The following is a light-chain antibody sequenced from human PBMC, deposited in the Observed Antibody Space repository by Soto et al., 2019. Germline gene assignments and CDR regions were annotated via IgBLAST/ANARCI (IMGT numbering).Light chain of an antibody. Sequence: DIQMTQSPSTLPASVGDRVTITCRASQTISGWLAWYQQRPGKAPNLLIFDASTLESGVPSRFSGSGSGTTFTLTISSLQSDDFATYHCLQYNGYYRTFGQGTKVDIK. J-gene: IGKJ1*01. CDR1: QTISGW. V-gene: IGKV1-5*01. CDR2: DAS. CDR3: LQYNGYYRT.